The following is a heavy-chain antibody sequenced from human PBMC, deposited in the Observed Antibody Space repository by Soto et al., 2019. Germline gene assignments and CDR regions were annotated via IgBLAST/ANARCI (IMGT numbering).Heavy chain of an antibody. CDR1: GASITFGGYS. J-gene: IGHJ4*02. CDR3: ARGGGPHFFDY. Sequence: SETLSLTCTVSGASITFGGYSWSWIRQTPGKGLEWIGYINHLETTFYNPSFESRLTLSIDRAKNQFSLKLHSMSAADRAVYFWARGGGPHFFDYWGQEILFTVPS. D-gene: IGHD1-26*01. CDR2: INHLETT. V-gene: IGHV4-30-2*01.